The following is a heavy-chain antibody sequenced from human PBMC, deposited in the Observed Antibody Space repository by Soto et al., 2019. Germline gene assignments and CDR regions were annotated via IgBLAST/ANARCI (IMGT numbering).Heavy chain of an antibody. Sequence: GGSLRLSCAASGFTFSSYAMSWVRQAPGKGLAWVSGISVSGGSTYYADSVKGRFTISRDNSKNTLYLQMNSLRAENTAVYYCASNTRYDPPDYWGQGTLVTVSS. J-gene: IGHJ4*02. V-gene: IGHV3-23*01. CDR2: ISVSGGST. D-gene: IGHD3-16*01. CDR3: ASNTRYDPPDY. CDR1: GFTFSSYA.